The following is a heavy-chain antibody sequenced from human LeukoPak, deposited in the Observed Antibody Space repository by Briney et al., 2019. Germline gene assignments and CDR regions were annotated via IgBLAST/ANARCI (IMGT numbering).Heavy chain of an antibody. CDR3: ARGRGVMVRGVMDY. V-gene: IGHV4-4*02. CDR2: IYHSGST. CDR1: GGPISSSNW. D-gene: IGHD3-10*01. J-gene: IGHJ4*02. Sequence: SETLSLTCAVSGGPISSSNWWSWVRQPPGKGLEWIGEIYHSGSTNYNPSLKSRVTISVDKSKNQFSLKLSSVTAADTAVYYCARGRGVMVRGVMDYWGQGTLVTVSS.